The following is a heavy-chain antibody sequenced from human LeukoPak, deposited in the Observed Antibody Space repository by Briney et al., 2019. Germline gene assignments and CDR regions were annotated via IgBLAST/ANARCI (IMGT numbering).Heavy chain of an antibody. CDR2: ISYSGST. Sequence: SETLSLTCTVSGGSLSPYYWSWIRQSPGKGLEWIGYISYSGSTNSHPSLKSRVTISVDTSKNQFSLKLSSVTAADTAVYYCAREYMGATVGYWGQGTLVTVSS. CDR1: GGSLSPYY. CDR3: AREYMGATVGY. V-gene: IGHV4-59*01. D-gene: IGHD1-26*01. J-gene: IGHJ4*02.